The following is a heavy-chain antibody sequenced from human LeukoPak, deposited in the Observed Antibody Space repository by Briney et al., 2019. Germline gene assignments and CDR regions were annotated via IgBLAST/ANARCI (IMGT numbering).Heavy chain of an antibody. V-gene: IGHV1-2*02. CDR3: ARDHCTSSGCYEYYYYGMDV. D-gene: IGHD2-2*01. CDR2: INPKSGGT. J-gene: IGHJ6*02. Sequence: GASVKVSCKASGYTFTDYYIQWVQQAPGQGLEWMGWINPKSGGTNSAQKFQGRVTMTRDTSVSTAYMELSRLRSDDTAVYYCARDHCTSSGCYEYYYYGMDVWGQGTTVTVSS. CDR1: GYTFTDYY.